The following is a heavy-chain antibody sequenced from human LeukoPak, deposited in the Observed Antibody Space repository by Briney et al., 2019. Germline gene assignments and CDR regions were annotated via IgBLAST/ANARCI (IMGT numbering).Heavy chain of an antibody. CDR3: ARDKGAARPGRDSYYYMDV. CDR1: GGSISSYY. V-gene: IGHV4-59*01. Sequence: PSETLSLTCAVSGGSISSYYWSWIRQPPGKGLEWIGYIYYSGSTNYNPSLKSRVTISVDTSKNQFSLKLSSVTAADTAVYYCARDKGAARPGRDSYYYMDVWGKGTTVTVSS. CDR2: IYYSGST. D-gene: IGHD6-6*01. J-gene: IGHJ6*03.